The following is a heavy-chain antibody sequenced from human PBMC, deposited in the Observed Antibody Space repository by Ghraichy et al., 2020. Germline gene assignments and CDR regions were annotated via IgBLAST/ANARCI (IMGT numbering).Heavy chain of an antibody. CDR1: GFTFSSYG. J-gene: IGHJ4*02. V-gene: IGHV3-33*01. D-gene: IGHD3-22*01. Sequence: GGSLRLSCAASGFTFSSYGMHWVRQAPGKGLEWVAVIWYDGSNKYYADSVKGRFTISRDNSKNTLYLQMNSLRAEDTAVYYCARDLYDSSGYYYPNAYFYWGQGTLVTVSS. CDR2: IWYDGSNK. CDR3: ARDLYDSSGYYYPNAYFY.